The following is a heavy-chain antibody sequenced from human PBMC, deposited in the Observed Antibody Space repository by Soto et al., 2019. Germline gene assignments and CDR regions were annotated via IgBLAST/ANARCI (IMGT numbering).Heavy chain of an antibody. CDR1: GGSISSSIYY. J-gene: IGHJ6*02. CDR3: ARPTSTGWRPIDV. D-gene: IGHD6-19*01. Sequence: SETLSLTCTVSGGSISSSIYYWGWIRQPPGKGLEWIGSIYYTGSTYCNPSLKSRVTISVDTSKNQFSLKLSSVTAADAAVYYCARPTSTGWRPIDVWGQGTTVTVSS. CDR2: IYYTGST. V-gene: IGHV4-39*01.